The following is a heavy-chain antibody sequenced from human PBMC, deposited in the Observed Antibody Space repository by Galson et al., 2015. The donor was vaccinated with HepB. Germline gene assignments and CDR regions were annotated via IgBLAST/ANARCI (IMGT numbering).Heavy chain of an antibody. Sequence: SLRLSCAASGFTFSSYWMSWVRQAPGKGLEWVANIKQDGSEKYYVDSVKGRFTISRDNAKNSLYLQMNSLRAEDTAVYYCARDRSRQGIVVVIWGQGTLVTVSS. D-gene: IGHD3-22*01. J-gene: IGHJ4*02. CDR3: ARDRSRQGIVVVI. CDR2: IKQDGSEK. V-gene: IGHV3-7*03. CDR1: GFTFSSYW.